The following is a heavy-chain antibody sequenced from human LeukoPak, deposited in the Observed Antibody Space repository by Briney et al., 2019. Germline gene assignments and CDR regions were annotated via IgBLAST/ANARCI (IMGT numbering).Heavy chain of an antibody. CDR2: IYYSGST. Sequence: SETLSLTCTVSGGSISSSSYYWGWIRQPPGKGLEWIWSIYYSGSTYYNPSLKSRVTISVDTSKNQFSLKLSSVTAADTAVYYCAREGYSGSYYYYYYGMDVWGQGTTVTVSS. CDR1: GGSISSSSYY. J-gene: IGHJ6*02. D-gene: IGHD1-26*01. V-gene: IGHV4-39*07. CDR3: AREGYSGSYYYYYYGMDV.